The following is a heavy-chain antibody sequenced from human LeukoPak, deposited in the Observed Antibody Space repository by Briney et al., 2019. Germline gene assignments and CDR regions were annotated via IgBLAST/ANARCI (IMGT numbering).Heavy chain of an antibody. CDR3: ARSARLMKGVVEVTALDD. CDR1: GFTFSSRDW. V-gene: IGHV3-7*01. Sequence: GGSLRLSCVASGFTFSSRDWMTWVRQAPGKGLEWVANIKQDGSEKNYVDSVKGRFTIARDNAKNSVYLEMNSLRADDTAVYYCARSARLMKGVVEVTALDDWGQGTLVTVSS. CDR2: IKQDGSEK. J-gene: IGHJ4*02. D-gene: IGHD3-3*01.